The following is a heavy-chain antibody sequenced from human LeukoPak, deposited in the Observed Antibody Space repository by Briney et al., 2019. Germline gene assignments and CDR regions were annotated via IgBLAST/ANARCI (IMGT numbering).Heavy chain of an antibody. CDR2: INPNSGGT. CDR1: RYIFTAYY. Sequence: VASVKVSYKASRYIFTAYYMHWVRQAPGRGLEWMGWINPNSGGTNYAQKFQGRVTMTRDTSISTAYMELSRLTSDDTAVYYCAREYEYTYGYWGQGTLVTVSS. D-gene: IGHD5-18*01. V-gene: IGHV1-2*02. J-gene: IGHJ4*02. CDR3: AREYEYTYGY.